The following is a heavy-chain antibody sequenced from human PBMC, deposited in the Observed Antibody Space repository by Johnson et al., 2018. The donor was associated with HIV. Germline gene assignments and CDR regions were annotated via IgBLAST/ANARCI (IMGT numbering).Heavy chain of an antibody. D-gene: IGHD5-24*01. CDR3: ARALEGDAFDI. CDR2: INWNGGST. Sequence: VQLVESGGGVVRPGGSLRLSCVASGFTFDDYGMSWVRQAPGKGLEWVSGINWNGGSTGYADSVKGRFPISRDNSKNTLSLQMNSLRAEDTAVYYCARALEGDAFDIWGQGTMVTVSS. J-gene: IGHJ3*02. V-gene: IGHV3-20*04. CDR1: GFTFDDYG.